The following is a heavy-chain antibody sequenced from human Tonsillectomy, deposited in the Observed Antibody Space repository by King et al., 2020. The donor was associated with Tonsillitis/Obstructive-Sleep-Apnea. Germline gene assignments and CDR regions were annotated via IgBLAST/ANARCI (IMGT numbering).Heavy chain of an antibody. J-gene: IGHJ4*02. CDR3: ARHRGGSGWPYYFDY. CDR1: GGSISSSSYY. V-gene: IGHV4-39*01. Sequence: LQLQESGPGLVKPSETLSLTCTVSGGSISSSSYYWGWIRQPPGKGLEWIGSIYYSGSTYYNPSLKGRVTISVDTSKNQFSLKLSSVTAADTAVYYCARHRGGSGWPYYFDYWGQGTLVTVSS. CDR2: IYYSGST. D-gene: IGHD6-19*01.